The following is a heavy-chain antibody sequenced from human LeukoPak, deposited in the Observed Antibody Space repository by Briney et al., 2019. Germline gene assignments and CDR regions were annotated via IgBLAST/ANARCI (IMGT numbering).Heavy chain of an antibody. Sequence: ASVKVSCKASGYTFTDYYIHWVRQAPGRGLEWMGWINPNSGGTNYAQKFQGRVTMTRDTSISTAYMELRSLRSDDTAVYYCASPRGYSYDLDYWGQGTLVTVSS. J-gene: IGHJ4*02. CDR1: GYTFTDYY. V-gene: IGHV1-2*02. D-gene: IGHD5-18*01. CDR3: ASPRGYSYDLDY. CDR2: INPNSGGT.